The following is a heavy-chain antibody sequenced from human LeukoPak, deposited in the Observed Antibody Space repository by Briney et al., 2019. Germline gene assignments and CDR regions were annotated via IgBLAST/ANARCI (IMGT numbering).Heavy chain of an antibody. J-gene: IGHJ6*03. CDR1: GFTFSNYW. Sequence: GGSLRLSCAASGFTFSNYWMSWVRQAPGKGLEWVANVKEDGTEQYYVDSVKGRFTISRDNAKNSLYLQMNSLRAEDTAVYYCARDFRSSRGHYYLDVWGKGTTVTVSS. CDR2: VKEDGTEQ. CDR3: ARDFRSSRGHYYLDV. D-gene: IGHD6-13*01. V-gene: IGHV3-7*01.